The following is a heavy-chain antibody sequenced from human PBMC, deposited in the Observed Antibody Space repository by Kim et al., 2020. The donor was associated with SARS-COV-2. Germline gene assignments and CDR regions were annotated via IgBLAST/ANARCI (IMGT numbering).Heavy chain of an antibody. CDR2: IIPIFGTA. D-gene: IGHD2-8*01. J-gene: IGHJ5*02. CDR1: GGTFSSYA. Sequence: SVKVSCKASGGTFSSYAISWVRQAPGQGLEWMGGIIPIFGTANYAQKFQGRVTITADESTSTAYMELSSLRSEDTAVYYCASKAEDCTNGVCYHSAFWFDPWGQGTLVTVSS. CDR3: ASKAEDCTNGVCYHSAFWFDP. V-gene: IGHV1-69*13.